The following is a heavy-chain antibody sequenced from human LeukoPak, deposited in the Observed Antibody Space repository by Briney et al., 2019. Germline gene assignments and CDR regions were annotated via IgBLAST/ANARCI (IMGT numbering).Heavy chain of an antibody. CDR1: GGSISSSSYY. Sequence: SETLSLTCTVSGGSISSSSYYWGWIRQPPGKGLEWIGYIYYSGSTNYNPSLKSRVTISVDTSKNQFSLKLSSVTAADTAVYYCAREGRSYGGNYDAFDIWGQGTMVTVSS. CDR2: IYYSGST. CDR3: AREGRSYGGNYDAFDI. J-gene: IGHJ3*02. V-gene: IGHV4-61*01. D-gene: IGHD4-23*01.